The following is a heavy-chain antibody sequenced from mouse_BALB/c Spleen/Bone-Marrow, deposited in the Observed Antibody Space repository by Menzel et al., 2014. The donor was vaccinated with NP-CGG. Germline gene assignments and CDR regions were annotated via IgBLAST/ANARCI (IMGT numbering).Heavy chain of an antibody. CDR1: GFDFSRYW. CDR2: INPDSSTI. J-gene: IGHJ1*01. V-gene: IGHV4-1*02. Sequence: VQLQQSGGGLAQPGGSLKLSCAASGFDFSRYWMSWVRQAPGKGLEWIGEINPDSSTINYTPSLKDKFIISRDNAKNTLYLQMSKVRSEDTALYYCARLNYYGNLFVWGAGTTVTVSS. CDR3: ARLNYYGNLFV. D-gene: IGHD1-1*01.